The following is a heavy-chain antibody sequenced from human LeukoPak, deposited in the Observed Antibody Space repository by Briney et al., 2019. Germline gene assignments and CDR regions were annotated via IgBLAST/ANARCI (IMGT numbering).Heavy chain of an antibody. CDR3: ARDKYSSSSYYFDY. Sequence: GGSLRLSCAASGFTFSSCAMHWVRQAPGKGLEWVAIVSYDGENKYYAGSVKGRFTISRDNSKNTLYLQMNSLRAEDTAVYYCARDKYSSSSYYFDYWGQGTLVTVSS. CDR2: VSYDGENK. CDR1: GFTFSSCA. V-gene: IGHV3-30*04. J-gene: IGHJ4*02. D-gene: IGHD6-6*01.